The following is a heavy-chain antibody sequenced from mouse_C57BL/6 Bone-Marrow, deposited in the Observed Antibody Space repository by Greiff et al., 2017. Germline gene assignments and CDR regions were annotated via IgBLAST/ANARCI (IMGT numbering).Heavy chain of an antibody. J-gene: IGHJ4*01. D-gene: IGHD1-1*01. CDR1: GYAFSSYW. V-gene: IGHV1-80*01. CDR2: IYPGDGDT. Sequence: LQESGAELVKPGASVKISCKASGYAFSSYWMNWVKQRPGKGLEWIGQIYPGDGDTNYNGKFKGKATLTADKSSSTAYMQLSSLTSEDSAVYFCAKITTVVATDYWGQGTSVTVSS. CDR3: AKITTVVATDY.